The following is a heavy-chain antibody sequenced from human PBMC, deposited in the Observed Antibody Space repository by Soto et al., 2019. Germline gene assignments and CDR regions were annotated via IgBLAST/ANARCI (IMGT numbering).Heavy chain of an antibody. J-gene: IGHJ6*02. V-gene: IGHV4-30-2*01. CDR2: IYHSGSP. CDR3: ARRNTQGADWEAGAKNYYYGMDV. Sequence: QLQLQESGPGLVKPSQTLSLTCAVSGGSISSGGYSWSWIRQPPGKGLEWIGYIYHSGSPYYNPSLKSRVTISVDRSKNQFSLKLSFVTAADTAVYYCARRNTQGADWEAGAKNYYYGMDVWGQGTTVTVSS. CDR1: GGSISSGGYS. D-gene: IGHD1-26*01.